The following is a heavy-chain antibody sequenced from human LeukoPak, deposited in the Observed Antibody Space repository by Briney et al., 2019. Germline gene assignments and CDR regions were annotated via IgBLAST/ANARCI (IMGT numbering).Heavy chain of an antibody. CDR1: GYTFTSYY. V-gene: IGHV1-46*01. CDR3: ARAGSDYCGGDCPKFDY. J-gene: IGHJ4*02. CDR2: INPSGGST. D-gene: IGHD2-21*02. Sequence: RGSVKVSCKASGYTFTSYYMHWVRQAPGQGLEWMGIINPSGGSTSYAQKFQGRVTMTRDTSTSTVYMELSSLRSEDTAVYYCARAGSDYCGGDCPKFDYWGQGTLVTVSS.